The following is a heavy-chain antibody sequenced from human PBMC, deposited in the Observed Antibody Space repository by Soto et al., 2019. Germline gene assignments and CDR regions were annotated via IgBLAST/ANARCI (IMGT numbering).Heavy chain of an antibody. V-gene: IGHV4-31*03. CDR1: AGSISTIDYS. D-gene: IGHD2-8*01. CDR2: ISYSGST. CDR3: ARSAQWDGFDP. Sequence: QVQLQESGPGLVRPSQTLSLTCTVSAGSISTIDYSWSWIRQHHEKGLEWIGYISYSGSTFYHSSLKSRVTISLDTSKKQFSLTLTYVTAADTAVYYCARSAQWDGFDPWGQGTMVTVSS. J-gene: IGHJ3*01.